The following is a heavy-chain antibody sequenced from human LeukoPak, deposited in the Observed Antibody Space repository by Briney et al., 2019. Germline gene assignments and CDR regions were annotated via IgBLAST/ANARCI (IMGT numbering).Heavy chain of an antibody. D-gene: IGHD6-13*01. CDR1: GFTFSSYG. J-gene: IGHJ4*02. V-gene: IGHV3-33*01. Sequence: GGSLRLSCAASGFTFSSYGMHWVRQAPGKGPEWVAVIWYDGSNKYYADSVKGRFTISRDNSKNTLYLQMNSLRAEDTAEYYCARTPEYSSSPYYFDYWGQGTLVTVSS. CDR3: ARTPEYSSSPYYFDY. CDR2: IWYDGSNK.